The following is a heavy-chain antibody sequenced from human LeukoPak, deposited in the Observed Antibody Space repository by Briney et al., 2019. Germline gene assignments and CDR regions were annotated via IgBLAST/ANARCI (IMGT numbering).Heavy chain of an antibody. J-gene: IGHJ4*02. D-gene: IGHD3-10*01. CDR2: ISGSGSGGST. Sequence: SGGSLRLSCAASGFTFSSYAMSWVRQAPGKGLEWVSAISGSGSGGSTYYADSVKGRFTISRDNAKNSLYLQMNSLRAEDTAVYYCARFDEYRGNIFDYWGQGTLVTVSS. CDR3: ARFDEYRGNIFDY. V-gene: IGHV3-23*01. CDR1: GFTFSSYA.